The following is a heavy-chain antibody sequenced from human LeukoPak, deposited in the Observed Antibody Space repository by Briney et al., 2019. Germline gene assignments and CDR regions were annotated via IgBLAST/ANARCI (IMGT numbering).Heavy chain of an antibody. V-gene: IGHV4-59*01. CDR3: ARDRIHAPYYYYMDV. Sequence: SETLSLTCTVSGGSISSYYWSWIRQPPGKGLEWIGYIYYNGSTNYNPSLKSRVTISVDTSKNQFSLKLSSVTAADTAVYYRARDRIHAPYYYYMDVWGKGTTVTVSS. CDR2: IYYNGST. J-gene: IGHJ6*03. D-gene: IGHD1-14*01. CDR1: GGSISSYY.